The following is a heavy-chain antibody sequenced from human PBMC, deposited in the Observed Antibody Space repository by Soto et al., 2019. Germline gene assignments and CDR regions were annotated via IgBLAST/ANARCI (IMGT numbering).Heavy chain of an antibody. V-gene: IGHV4-34*01. CDR1: GGSFSGYY. CDR3: ARLIDGYNVDY. J-gene: IGHJ4*02. D-gene: IGHD5-12*01. Sequence: QVQVEQWGAGLLKPSETLSLTCAVYGGSFSGYYWSWIRQPPGKGLEWIGEINHSGSTNYNPSLKSRVTISVDTSKNQFSLKLSSVTVADTAVYYCARLIDGYNVDYWGQGTLVTVSS. CDR2: INHSGST.